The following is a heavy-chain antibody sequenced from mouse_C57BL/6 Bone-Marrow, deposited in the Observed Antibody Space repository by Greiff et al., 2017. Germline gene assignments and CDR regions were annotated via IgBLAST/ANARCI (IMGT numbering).Heavy chain of an antibody. CDR3: SSFDGNYFDF. D-gene: IGHD2-3*01. V-gene: IGHV14-4*01. CDR1: GFNIKDDY. CDR2: IDPEIGDT. J-gene: IGHJ2*01. Sequence: EVKLQQSGAELVRPGASVKLSCTASGFNIKDDYIHWVKQRPEQGLEWIGWIDPEIGDTEYASKFQGKATITSDTSSNTAYLQLSSLTSEVTAVYYCSSFDGNYFDFWGQGTPLTVAS.